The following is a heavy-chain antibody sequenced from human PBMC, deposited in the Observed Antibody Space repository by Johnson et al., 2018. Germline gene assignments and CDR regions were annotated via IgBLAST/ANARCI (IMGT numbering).Heavy chain of an antibody. CDR1: GFTFSSYG. J-gene: IGHJ3*02. D-gene: IGHD3-3*01. V-gene: IGHV3-33*01. CDR3: ARPDFWSGYDAFDI. Sequence: VQLVESGGGVVQPGRSLRLSCAASGFTFSSYGMHWVRQAPGKGLEWVAVIWYNGSNKYYADSVKGRFTISRDNSKNSLYLQMNSLRAEDTAVYYCARPDFWSGYDAFDIWGQGTMVTVSS. CDR2: IWYNGSNK.